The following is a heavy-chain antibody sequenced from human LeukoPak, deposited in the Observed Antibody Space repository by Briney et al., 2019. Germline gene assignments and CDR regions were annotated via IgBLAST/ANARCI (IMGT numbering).Heavy chain of an antibody. CDR1: GFTFSSYA. V-gene: IGHV3-23*01. J-gene: IGHJ3*02. Sequence: PGGSLRLSCTASGFTFSSYAMNWVRQTPGRGLEWVSSISPTGFSTYYADSVKGRFTISRDNSKNTLYLEMHSLRVEDTAVYYCAKDRGDYGPADDAFDIWGQGTLVTVSS. CDR3: AKDRGDYGPADDAFDI. CDR2: ISPTGFST. D-gene: IGHD4-17*01.